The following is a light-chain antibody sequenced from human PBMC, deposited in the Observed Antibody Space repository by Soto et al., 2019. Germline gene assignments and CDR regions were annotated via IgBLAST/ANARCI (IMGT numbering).Light chain of an antibody. Sequence: EILMTQSPATLSVSPGERATLSCRASQSVSSNLAWYQQKPGQAPRLLLYGASTRATGIPARFSGSGSGTEFTLTISSLQSEDFAVYYCQQYNNWPGTFGQGTKLEIK. V-gene: IGKV3-15*01. J-gene: IGKJ2*01. CDR3: QQYNNWPGT. CDR2: GAS. CDR1: QSVSSN.